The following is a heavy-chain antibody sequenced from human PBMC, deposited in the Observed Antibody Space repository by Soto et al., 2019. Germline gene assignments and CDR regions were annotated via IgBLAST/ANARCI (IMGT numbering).Heavy chain of an antibody. CDR3: ARDPDIVVVPAALGPYAFDI. CDR2: TYYRSKWYN. Sequence: SPTLSLTCAISGDSVSSNSAAWNWIRQSPSRGLEWLGRTYYRSKWYNDYAVSVKSRITINPDTSKNQFSLQLNSVTPEDTAVYYCARDPDIVVVPAALGPYAFDIWGQGTMVTVSS. D-gene: IGHD2-2*01. J-gene: IGHJ3*02. CDR1: GDSVSSNSAA. V-gene: IGHV6-1*01.